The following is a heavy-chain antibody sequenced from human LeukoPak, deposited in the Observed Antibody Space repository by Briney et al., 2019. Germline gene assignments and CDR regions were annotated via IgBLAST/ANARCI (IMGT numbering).Heavy chain of an antibody. Sequence: ASVKVSCKASGGTFSSYAISWVRQAPGQGLEWMGGIIPIFGTANYAQKFQGRVTITADKSTSTAYMELSSLRSEDTAVYYCARGEQLAYYYYMDVWGKGTTVTVSS. D-gene: IGHD6-6*01. J-gene: IGHJ6*03. CDR3: ARGEQLAYYYYMDV. CDR2: IIPIFGTA. V-gene: IGHV1-69*06. CDR1: GGTFSSYA.